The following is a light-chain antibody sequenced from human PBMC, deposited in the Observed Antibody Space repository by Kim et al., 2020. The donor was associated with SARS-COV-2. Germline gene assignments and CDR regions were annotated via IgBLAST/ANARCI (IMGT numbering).Light chain of an antibody. Sequence: SVKLTSTLSSGHSNYAIAWHQQQPEKGPRYLMKLNSDGSHCKGDGIPDRFSGSSSGAERYLTISSLQSEDEADYYCQTWGTGIVVFGGGTQLTVL. CDR3: QTWGTGIVV. J-gene: IGLJ2*01. V-gene: IGLV4-69*01. CDR2: LNSDGSH. CDR1: SGHSNYA.